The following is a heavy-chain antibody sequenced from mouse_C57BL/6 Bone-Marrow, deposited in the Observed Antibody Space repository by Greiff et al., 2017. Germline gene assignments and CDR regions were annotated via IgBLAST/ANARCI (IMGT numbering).Heavy chain of an antibody. D-gene: IGHD3-2*02. Sequence: QVQLQQPGAELVRPGTSVTLSCKASGYTFTSYWMHWVKQRPGQGLEWIGVIDPSDSYTNYNQKFKGKATLTVDTSSSTAYMQLSSLTSEDSAVYYCARDTGRAWFAYWGQGTLVTVSA. CDR2: IDPSDSYT. CDR3: ARDTGRAWFAY. J-gene: IGHJ3*01. V-gene: IGHV1-59*01. CDR1: GYTFTSYW.